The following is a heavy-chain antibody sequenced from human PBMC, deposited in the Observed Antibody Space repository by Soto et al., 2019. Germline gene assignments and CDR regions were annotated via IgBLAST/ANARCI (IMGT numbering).Heavy chain of an antibody. D-gene: IGHD3-3*01. V-gene: IGHV3-30*03. CDR3: ARPHRSGGYYTAYYYYYMDV. Sequence: GGSLRLSCAASGFTFSSYGMHWVRQAPGKGLEWVAVISYDGSNKYYADSVKGRFTISRDNSKNTLYLQMNSLRAEDTAVYYCARPHRSGGYYTAYYYYYMDVWGKGTTVTVSS. CDR1: GFTFSSYG. J-gene: IGHJ6*03. CDR2: ISYDGSNK.